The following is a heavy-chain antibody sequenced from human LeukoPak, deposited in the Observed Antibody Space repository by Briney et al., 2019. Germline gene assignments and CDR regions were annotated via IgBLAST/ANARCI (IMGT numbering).Heavy chain of an antibody. CDR2: IYYSGST. Sequence: PSQTLSLTCTVSGGSISSGGYYWSWIRQHPGKGLEWIGYIYYSGSTYYNPSLKSRVTISVDTSKNQFSLKLSSVTAADTAVYYCARERSQWLVHDYFDYWGQGTLVTASS. CDR1: GGSISSGGYY. V-gene: IGHV4-31*03. J-gene: IGHJ4*02. D-gene: IGHD6-19*01. CDR3: ARERSQWLVHDYFDY.